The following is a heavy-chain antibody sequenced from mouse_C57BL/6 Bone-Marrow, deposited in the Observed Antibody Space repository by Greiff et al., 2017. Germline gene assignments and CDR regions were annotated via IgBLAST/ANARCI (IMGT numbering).Heavy chain of an antibody. Sequence: VQLQESGAELVKPGASVKLSCTASGFNFTDYYIHWVKQRTEQGLEWIGRIDPEDGETKYAPKFQDKATITADTSSNTAYLQLSSLTSEDTAVYYCTRSHYYYGTNYWGQGTTLTVSS. CDR2: IDPEDGET. CDR1: GFNFTDYY. CDR3: TRSHYYYGTNY. D-gene: IGHD1-1*01. J-gene: IGHJ2*01. V-gene: IGHV14-2*01.